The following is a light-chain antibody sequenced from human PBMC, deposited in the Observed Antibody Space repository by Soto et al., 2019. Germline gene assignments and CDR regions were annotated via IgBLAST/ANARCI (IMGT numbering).Light chain of an antibody. Sequence: DIQMTQSPSSLSASVGDRVTITCQASQDISNYLNWYQQKPGKAPKLLIYDASNFETGVPSRFSGSGSGTEFTFTISSLQPEDIATYYCQQYDNLPLTFGGGTKVEIK. CDR1: QDISNY. CDR2: DAS. J-gene: IGKJ4*01. V-gene: IGKV1-33*01. CDR3: QQYDNLPLT.